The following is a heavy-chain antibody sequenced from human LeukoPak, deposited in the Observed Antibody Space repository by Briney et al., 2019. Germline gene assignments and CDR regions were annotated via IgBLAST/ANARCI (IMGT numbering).Heavy chain of an antibody. V-gene: IGHV3-48*03. CDR3: ANYGQTTVTLWY. CDR2: ISSSGSTI. J-gene: IGHJ4*02. D-gene: IGHD4-17*01. Sequence: PGGSLRLSCAASGFTFSSYEMNWVRQAPGQGLEWVSYISSSGSTIYYADSVKGRFTISRDNAKNSLYLQMNSLRAEDTAVYYCANYGQTTVTLWYWGQGTLVTVSS. CDR1: GFTFSSYE.